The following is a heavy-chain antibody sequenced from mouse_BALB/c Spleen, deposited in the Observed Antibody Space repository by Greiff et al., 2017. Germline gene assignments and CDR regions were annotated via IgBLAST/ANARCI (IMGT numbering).Heavy chain of an antibody. D-gene: IGHD2-4*01. J-gene: IGHJ2*01. CDR1: GFNIKDTY. CDR3: ARNYDYFYYFDY. V-gene: IGHV14-3*02. Sequence: VQLQQSGAELVKPGASVKLSCTASGFNIKDTYMHWVKQRPEQGLEWIGRIDPANGNTKYDPKFQGKATITADTSSNTAYLQLSSLTSEDTAVYYCARNYDYFYYFDYWGQGTTLTVSS. CDR2: IDPANGNT.